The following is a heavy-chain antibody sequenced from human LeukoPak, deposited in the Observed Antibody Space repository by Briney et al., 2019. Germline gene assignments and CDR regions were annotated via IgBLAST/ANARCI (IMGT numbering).Heavy chain of an antibody. CDR3: ARTAGDPDTYYYDSSGYLH. D-gene: IGHD3-22*01. Sequence: SVKVSCKASGGTFSSYAISWVRQAPGQGLEWMGGIIAIFGTANYAQKFQGRVTITTDESTSTAYMELSSLRSEDTAVYYCARTAGDPDTYYYDSSGYLHWGQGTLVTVSS. CDR1: GGTFSSYA. V-gene: IGHV1-69*05. J-gene: IGHJ4*02. CDR2: IIAIFGTA.